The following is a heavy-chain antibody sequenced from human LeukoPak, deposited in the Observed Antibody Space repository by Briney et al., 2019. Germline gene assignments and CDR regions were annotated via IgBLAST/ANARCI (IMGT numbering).Heavy chain of an antibody. CDR3: ARHAPPQYYYDSSGYYSHFDY. CDR2: IYPGDSDT. Sequence: GESLKISCKGSGYSFTSYWIGWVRQMPGKGLEWMGIIYPGDSDTRYSPSFQGQVTISADKSISTAYLQWSSLKASDTAMYYCARHAPPQYYYDSSGYYSHFDYWGQGTLVTVSS. D-gene: IGHD3-22*01. CDR1: GYSFTSYW. J-gene: IGHJ4*02. V-gene: IGHV5-51*01.